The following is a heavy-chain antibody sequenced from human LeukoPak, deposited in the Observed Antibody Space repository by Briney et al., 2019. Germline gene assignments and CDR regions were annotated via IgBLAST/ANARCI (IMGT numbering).Heavy chain of an antibody. D-gene: IGHD2-2*01. CDR1: GFTFSSYN. J-gene: IGHJ4*02. Sequence: GGSLRLSCAASGFTFSSYNMNWVRQAPGKGLEWVSSITGSSGTIYYADSVKGRFSISRDNAKNSLYLQMNSLRDEDTAVYYCARDRCSSTSCYVLYFDYWGQGSLVTVSS. V-gene: IGHV3-48*02. CDR2: ITGSSGTI. CDR3: ARDRCSSTSCYVLYFDY.